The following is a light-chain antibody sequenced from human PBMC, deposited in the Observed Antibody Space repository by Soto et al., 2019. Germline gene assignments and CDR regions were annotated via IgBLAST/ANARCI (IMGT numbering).Light chain of an antibody. CDR1: QSVSSN. J-gene: IGKJ4*01. CDR2: GAS. Sequence: EIVMTQSPATLSVSPGERATLSCRASQSVSSNLAWYQQKPGQAPRLLIYGASTRATGIPARFSGSGSGTEFTLTISSLQSEDFAAYYCQQSNNWPPVTFGGGTKVDI. V-gene: IGKV3-15*01. CDR3: QQSNNWPPVT.